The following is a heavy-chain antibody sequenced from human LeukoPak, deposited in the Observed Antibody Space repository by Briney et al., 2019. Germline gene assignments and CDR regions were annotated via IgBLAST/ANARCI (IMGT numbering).Heavy chain of an antibody. Sequence: PGGSLRLSCAASGFTFSNHGMHWVRQAPGKGLEWVSAISSSGGSTYYADSVKGRFTISRDNSKNTLYLQMNSLRAEDTAVYYCAKMGRDLGYCSGGSCYPGRFWGQGTLVTVSS. V-gene: IGHV3-23*01. J-gene: IGHJ4*02. D-gene: IGHD2-15*01. CDR3: AKMGRDLGYCSGGSCYPGRF. CDR2: ISSSGGST. CDR1: GFTFSNHG.